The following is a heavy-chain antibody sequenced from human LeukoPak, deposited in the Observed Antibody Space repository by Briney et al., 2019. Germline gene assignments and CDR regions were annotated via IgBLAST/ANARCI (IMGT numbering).Heavy chain of an antibody. D-gene: IGHD3-16*02. CDR1: GYSISSGYY. Sequence: SETLSLTCTVSGYSISSGYYWGWIRQPPGKGLEWIGSTYHSGSTYYNPSLKSRVTISVDTSKNQFSLKLSSVTAADTAVYYCARVSASYDYVWGSYRYYSPNDAFDIWGQGTMVAVSS. CDR2: TYHSGST. J-gene: IGHJ3*02. V-gene: IGHV4-38-2*02. CDR3: ARVSASYDYVWGSYRYYSPNDAFDI.